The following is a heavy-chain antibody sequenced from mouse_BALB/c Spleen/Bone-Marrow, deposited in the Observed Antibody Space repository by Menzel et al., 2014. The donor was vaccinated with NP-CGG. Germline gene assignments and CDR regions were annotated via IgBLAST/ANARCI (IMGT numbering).Heavy chain of an antibody. J-gene: IGHJ4*01. CDR1: GYNFISYW. CDR2: INPSTGYT. V-gene: IGHV1-7*01. CDR3: ARNYDYDGGYYAMDY. Sequence: QVQLQQSGAELAKTGASVKMSCKASGYNFISYWMHWVKQRPGQGLEWIGYINPSTGYTEYNQKFKDKATLTADKSSSKAYMQLSSLTSEDSAVYYCARNYDYDGGYYAMDYWGQGTSVTVSS. D-gene: IGHD2-4*01.